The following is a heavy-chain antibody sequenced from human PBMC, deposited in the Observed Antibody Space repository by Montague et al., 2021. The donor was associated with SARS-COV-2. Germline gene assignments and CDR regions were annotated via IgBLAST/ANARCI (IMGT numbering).Heavy chain of an antibody. CDR1: GFTFSSYE. Sequence: SLRLSCAASGFTFSSYEMNWVRQAPGKGLEWVSYISSGGVTIYYADSVKGRFTISRDYAKNSLYLQMNSLRAEDTAVYYCARLRGYDYGLLYYYYMDVWGKGTTVTVSS. D-gene: IGHD5-12*01. CDR2: ISSGGVTI. V-gene: IGHV3-48*03. J-gene: IGHJ6*03. CDR3: ARLRGYDYGLLYYYYMDV.